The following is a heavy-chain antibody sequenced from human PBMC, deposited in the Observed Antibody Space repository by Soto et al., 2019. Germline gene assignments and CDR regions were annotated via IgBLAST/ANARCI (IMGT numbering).Heavy chain of an antibody. V-gene: IGHV4-34*01. D-gene: IGHD3-10*01. CDR2: INHSGST. Sequence: PSETHSLTCAVYGGYFSGYYWSWIRQPPGKGLEWIGEINHSGSTNYNPSLKSRVTISVDTSKNQFSLKLSSVTAADTAVYYCARGRGDYGSGSYYNLGYYYYMDVWGKGTTVTVSS. J-gene: IGHJ6*03. CDR3: ARGRGDYGSGSYYNLGYYYYMDV. CDR1: GGYFSGYY.